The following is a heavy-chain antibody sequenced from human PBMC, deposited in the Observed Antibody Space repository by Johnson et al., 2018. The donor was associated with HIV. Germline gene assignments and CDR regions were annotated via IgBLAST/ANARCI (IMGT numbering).Heavy chain of an antibody. V-gene: IGHV3-48*03. J-gene: IGHJ3*02. CDR2: ISSSGRTI. CDR3: ARDDDAFDI. CDR1: GFTFGDYA. Sequence: VQLVESGGGLVQPGRSLRLSCTASGFTFGDYAMSWVRQAPGKGLEWVSYISSSGRTIYYADSVKGRFTISRDNAKNSLYLQMNSLRAEDTAVYYCARDDDAFDIWGQGTMVTVSS.